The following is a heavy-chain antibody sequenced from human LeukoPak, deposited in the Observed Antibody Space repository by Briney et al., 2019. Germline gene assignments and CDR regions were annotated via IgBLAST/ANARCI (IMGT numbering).Heavy chain of an antibody. V-gene: IGHV3-7*01. D-gene: IGHD1-26*01. CDR2: INSDGSEG. CDR3: ARSGGSYRLDY. CDR1: GFTFSGFW. J-gene: IGHJ4*02. Sequence: GGSLRLSCAVSGFTFSGFWMSWSRQAPGKGLEWVASINSDGSEGYYADVVKGRFTISRDNAKNSLYLQMDSLRAEDTAVYYCARSGGSYRLDYWGQGTLVTVSS.